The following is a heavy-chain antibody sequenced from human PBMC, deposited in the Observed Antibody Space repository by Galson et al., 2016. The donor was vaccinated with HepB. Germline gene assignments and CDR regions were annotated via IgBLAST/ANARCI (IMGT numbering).Heavy chain of an antibody. J-gene: IGHJ4*02. CDR1: GLNFKEAW. Sequence: SLRLSCAASGLNFKEAWMNWVRQAPGRGLEWVGRITDKRSFETIHYAASVEDRFTISRDDSQNTLFLQLNSRTIDDTAVYFCTADTIRSQRWSNDFWGQGTLVTVSS. V-gene: IGHV3-15*07. CDR2: ITDKRSFETI. D-gene: IGHD5-24*01. CDR3: TADTIRSQRWSNDF.